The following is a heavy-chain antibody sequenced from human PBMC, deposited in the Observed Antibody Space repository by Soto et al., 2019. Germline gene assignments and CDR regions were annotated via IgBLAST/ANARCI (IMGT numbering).Heavy chain of an antibody. CDR2: IDPSDSQT. J-gene: IGHJ4*02. Sequence: GESLKISCKGSGYSFEGYWITRVRQKPGKGVEWMGRIDPSDSQTYYSPSFRGHVTISVTKTITTVFLQWSSLRASDTAMYYCARQIYDSDTGPNFQYYFDSWGQGTPVTVSS. CDR1: GYSFEGYW. D-gene: IGHD3-22*01. V-gene: IGHV5-10-1*01. CDR3: ARQIYDSDTGPNFQYYFDS.